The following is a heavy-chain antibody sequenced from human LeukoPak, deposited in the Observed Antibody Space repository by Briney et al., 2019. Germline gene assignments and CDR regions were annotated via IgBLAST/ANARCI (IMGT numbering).Heavy chain of an antibody. CDR2: IYYGGST. CDR3: ARDHKGYSGRYHFDY. J-gene: IGHJ4*02. V-gene: IGHV4-59*01. D-gene: IGHD1-26*01. CDR1: GGSITSYY. Sequence: KTSETLSLTCTVSGGSITSYYWSWIRQPPGKGLEWMGYIYYGGSTNSNPSLKSRLTMSLDTAQSQISLKLKSVTAADTAVYYCARDHKGYSGRYHFDYWGQGAQVTVSS.